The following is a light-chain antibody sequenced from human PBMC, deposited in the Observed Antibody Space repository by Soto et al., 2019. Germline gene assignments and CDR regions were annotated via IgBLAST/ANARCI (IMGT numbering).Light chain of an antibody. CDR2: AAS. CDR3: PESNSVPLN. V-gene: IGKV1-12*01. CDR1: QGISSW. J-gene: IGKJ4*01. Sequence: DIQMPQSPSSVSASVGDRVTITCRASQGISSWLAWYQQKPGKAPKLLIYAASSLQSGAPPRFSGSGSGTDLTRTISSLQPEGLETYYGPESNSVPLNCGVGTKVEIK.